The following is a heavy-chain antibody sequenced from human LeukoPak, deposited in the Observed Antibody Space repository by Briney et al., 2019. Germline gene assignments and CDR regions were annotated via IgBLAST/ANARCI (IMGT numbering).Heavy chain of an antibody. D-gene: IGHD2-15*01. CDR3: AREGYCSGGTCYSTMNWCDP. CDR1: GYRFTSYG. V-gene: IGHV1-18*01. CDR2: ISAYNGST. J-gene: IGHJ5*02. Sequence: GASVKVSCKASGYRFTSYGITWVRQAPGQGLEWMGWISAYNGSTNYAQKLQGRVTLTTDTSTSTAYMELRSLRSDDTAVYYCAREGYCSGGTCYSTMNWCDPWGQGTLVTVSS.